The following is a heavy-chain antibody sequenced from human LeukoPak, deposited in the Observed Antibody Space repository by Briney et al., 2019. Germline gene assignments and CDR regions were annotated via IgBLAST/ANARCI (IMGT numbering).Heavy chain of an antibody. CDR1: GGSISSNNHY. V-gene: IGHV4-39*01. CDR3: ARRGTAGLDY. Sequence: SETLSRTCTVSGGSISSNNHYWGWIRQPPGKGLEWIASIYYSGSTYYNPSLKSRVIISVDTSKNQFSLKLNSVTAADTAVYYCARRGTAGLDYWGQGTLVTVSS. J-gene: IGHJ4*02. CDR2: IYYSGST.